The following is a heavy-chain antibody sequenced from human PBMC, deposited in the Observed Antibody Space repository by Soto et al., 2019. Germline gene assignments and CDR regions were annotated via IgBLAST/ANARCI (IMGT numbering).Heavy chain of an antibody. CDR2: ISGSGDST. CDR3: AKDLDGVVITQYYFDY. CDR1: GFTFSCYA. D-gene: IGHD3-3*01. Sequence: EVQLLESGGGLVQPGGSLRLSCVASGFTFSCYAMSWVRQAPGKGLEWVSAISGSGDSTYYADSVKGRFTISRDNSKNTLYLQMNSLRAEDTAVYFCAKDLDGVVITQYYFDYWGQGALVTVSS. V-gene: IGHV3-23*01. J-gene: IGHJ4*02.